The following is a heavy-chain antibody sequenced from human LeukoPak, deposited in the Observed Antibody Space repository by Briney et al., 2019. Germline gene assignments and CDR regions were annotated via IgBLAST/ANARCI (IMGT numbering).Heavy chain of an antibody. D-gene: IGHD2-2*01. CDR2: IYHTGSA. CDR1: GYSFTSGHY. V-gene: IGHV4-38-2*01. J-gene: IGHJ4*02. CDR3: ARYCTSTTCILRGFDY. Sequence: SETLSLTCSVSGYSFTSGHYWGWIRQPPGKGLEWIANIYHTGSAHYNPSLKSRVAISVDTSKNQFSLKLSSVTAADTAVYYCARYCTSTTCILRGFDYWGQGTLVTVSS.